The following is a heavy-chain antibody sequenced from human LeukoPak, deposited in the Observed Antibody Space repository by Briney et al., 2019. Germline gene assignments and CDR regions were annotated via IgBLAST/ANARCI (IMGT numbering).Heavy chain of an antibody. J-gene: IGHJ6*03. V-gene: IGHV4-59*01. CDR1: GGSISSYY. Sequence: SETLSLTCTVSGGSISSYYWSWIRQPPGKGLEWIGYIYYSGSTNYNPSLKSRVTISVDTSKNQFSLKLSSVTAADTAVYYCARGGPAAHYYYYYMDVWGKGTTVTISS. CDR3: ARGGPAAHYYYYYMDV. CDR2: IYYSGST. D-gene: IGHD2-2*01.